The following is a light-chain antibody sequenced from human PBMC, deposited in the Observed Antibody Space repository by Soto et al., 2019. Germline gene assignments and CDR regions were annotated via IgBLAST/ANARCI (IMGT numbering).Light chain of an antibody. J-gene: IGKJ1*01. Sequence: DIQMTQSPSSLSASVGDRVTITCRASQSISSYLNWYQQKPGKAPKLLIYAASSLQSGVPSRFSGSGSGTDFTLTISRLEPEDFAVYWCQQYDSSPRTFGQGTKVDI. V-gene: IGKV1-39*01. CDR1: QSISSY. CDR3: QQYDSSPRT. CDR2: AAS.